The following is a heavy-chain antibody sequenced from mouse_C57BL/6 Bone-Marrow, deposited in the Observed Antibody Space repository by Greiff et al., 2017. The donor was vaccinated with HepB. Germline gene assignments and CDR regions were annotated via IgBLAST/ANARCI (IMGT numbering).Heavy chain of an antibody. CDR1: GFTFSSYA. CDR3: ARDGEDYYAWFAY. V-gene: IGHV5-4*01. D-gene: IGHD1-1*01. CDR2: ISDGGSYT. J-gene: IGHJ3*01. Sequence: EVQLVESGGGLVKPGGSLKLSCAASGFTFSSYAMSWVRQTPEKRLEWVATISDGGSYTYYPDNVKGRFTISRDNAKNNLYLQMSHLKSEDTAMYYCARDGEDYYAWFAYWGQGTLVTVSA.